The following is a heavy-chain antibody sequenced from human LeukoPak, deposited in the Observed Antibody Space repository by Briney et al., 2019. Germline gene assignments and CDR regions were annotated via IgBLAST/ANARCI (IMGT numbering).Heavy chain of an antibody. D-gene: IGHD2-2*01. CDR2: ISAYNGNT. CDR3: ARVYVVVVPAAHYYMDV. Sequence: ASVKVSYKASGYTFTSYGISWVRQAPGQGLEWMGWISAYNGNTNYAQKLQGRVTMTTDTSTSTAYMELRSLRSDDTAVYYCARVYVVVVPAAHYYMDVWGKGTTVTVSS. J-gene: IGHJ6*03. V-gene: IGHV1-18*01. CDR1: GYTFTSYG.